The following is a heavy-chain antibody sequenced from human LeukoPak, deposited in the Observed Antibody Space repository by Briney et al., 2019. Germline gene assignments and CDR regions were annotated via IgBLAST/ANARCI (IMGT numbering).Heavy chain of an antibody. CDR2: ISGRGGST. CDR1: GFTFSSYA. V-gene: IGHV3-23*01. J-gene: IGHJ4*02. CDR3: AKDRAYYYDSSGYYLDY. Sequence: GGSLRLSCAASGFTFSSYAMSWVRQAPGKGLEWVSAISGRGGSTYYAGSVKGRFTISRDKSKNTLFLQMNSLRAEDTAVYYCAKDRAYYYDSSGYYLDYWGQGTLVTVSS. D-gene: IGHD3-22*01.